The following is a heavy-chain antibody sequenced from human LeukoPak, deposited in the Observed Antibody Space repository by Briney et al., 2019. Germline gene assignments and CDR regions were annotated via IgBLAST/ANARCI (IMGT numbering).Heavy chain of an antibody. D-gene: IGHD5-12*01. J-gene: IGHJ4*02. CDR1: GYTFTGYY. Sequence: GASVKVSCKASGYTFTGYYMHWVRQAPGQGLEWMGWINPNSGGTNYAQKFQGRVTMTRDTSISTAYMELSRLRSDDTAVYYCARGSRVATITTHFDYWGQGTLVTVSS. CDR3: ARGSRVATITTHFDY. CDR2: INPNSGGT. V-gene: IGHV1-2*02.